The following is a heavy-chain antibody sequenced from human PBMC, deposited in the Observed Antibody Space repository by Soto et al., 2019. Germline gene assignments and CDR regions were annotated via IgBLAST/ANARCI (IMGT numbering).Heavy chain of an antibody. J-gene: IGHJ4*02. CDR2: IRFDGSNL. CDR3: ARDVVGGTAFGCYLDY. Sequence: QVQLVESGGGVLQPGMSLRLSCAASGSIFRGYGMHWVRQAPGKGLEWVAIIRFDGSNLNYADSVMGRFTISRDNSRNWLDLEMNSLRVEATAVYSCARDVVGGTAFGCYLDYWGRGSLVTVCS. V-gene: IGHV3-33*01. D-gene: IGHD2-15*01. CDR1: GSIFRGYG.